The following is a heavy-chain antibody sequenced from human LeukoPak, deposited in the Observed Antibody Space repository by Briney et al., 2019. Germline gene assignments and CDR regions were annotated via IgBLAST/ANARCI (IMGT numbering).Heavy chain of an antibody. V-gene: IGHV3-21*01. CDR3: ARALYRQHIVVVNAKNYWYFDL. Sequence: GGSLRLSCAASGSTFSSYTMNWVRQAPGKGLEWVSSISTSSSYIYYADSVKGRFTISRDNAKNSLYLQMNSLRAEDTAVYYCARALYRQHIVVVNAKNYWYFDLWGRGTLVTVSS. J-gene: IGHJ2*01. CDR1: GSTFSSYT. D-gene: IGHD2-21*01. CDR2: ISTSSSYI.